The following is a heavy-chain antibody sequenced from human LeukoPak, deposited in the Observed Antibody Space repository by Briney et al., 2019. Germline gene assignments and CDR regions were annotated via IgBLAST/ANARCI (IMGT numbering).Heavy chain of an antibody. D-gene: IGHD1-1*01. CDR3: AREGPTTGTTLAYYFDY. CDR1: GFTFSSYS. Sequence: GGSLRLSCAASGFTFSSYSMNWVRQAPGKGLEWVSYISSSSSTIYYADSVKGRFTISRDNAKNSLYLQMNSLRAEDTAVYYCAREGPTTGTTLAYYFDYWGQGTLVTVSS. J-gene: IGHJ4*02. V-gene: IGHV3-48*04. CDR2: ISSSSSTI.